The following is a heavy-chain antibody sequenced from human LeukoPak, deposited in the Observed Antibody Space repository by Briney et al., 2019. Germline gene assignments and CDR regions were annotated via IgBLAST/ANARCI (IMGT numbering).Heavy chain of an antibody. CDR3: ARGHPTKYYDILTGTNGFDP. V-gene: IGHV5-51*01. Sequence: GESLKISCKGSGYSFTSYWIGWVRQMPGKGLEWMGIIYYGDADPRYSPSFQGQVTISADKSISTAYLQWSSLKASDTAMYYCARGHPTKYYDILTGTNGFDPWGQGTLVT. CDR2: IYYGDADP. D-gene: IGHD3-9*01. J-gene: IGHJ5*02. CDR1: GYSFTSYW.